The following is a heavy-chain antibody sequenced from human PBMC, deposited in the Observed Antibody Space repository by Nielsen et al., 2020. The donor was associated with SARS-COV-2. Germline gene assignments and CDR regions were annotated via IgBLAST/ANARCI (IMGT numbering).Heavy chain of an antibody. CDR2: IGSRGGSI. Sequence: GGSLRLSCSVSGFMFSGYGMHWVRQAPGKALEYVSSIGSRGGSIYYADSVMGRFTISRDNSENTLYLQMSSLRPEDTAVYYCMRASPGDYYRAGIDYWGQGILVTVSS. D-gene: IGHD3-3*01. CDR3: MRASPGDYYRAGIDY. J-gene: IGHJ4*02. V-gene: IGHV3-64D*09. CDR1: GFMFSGYG.